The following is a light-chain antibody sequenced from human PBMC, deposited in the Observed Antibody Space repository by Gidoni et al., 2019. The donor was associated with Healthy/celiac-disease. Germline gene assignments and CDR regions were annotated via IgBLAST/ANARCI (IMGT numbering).Light chain of an antibody. CDR1: QGISSY. CDR3: QQYYSYPPA. V-gene: IGKV1-8*01. Sequence: AIRMTQSPSSLSASTGDRVTITCRASQGISSYLAWYQQKPGKAPKLLLYAAATLQSGVPSRFSGSRSGTDFTLTISCLQSEDFATYYCQQYYSYPPAFXGXTKVEIK. J-gene: IGKJ4*01. CDR2: AAA.